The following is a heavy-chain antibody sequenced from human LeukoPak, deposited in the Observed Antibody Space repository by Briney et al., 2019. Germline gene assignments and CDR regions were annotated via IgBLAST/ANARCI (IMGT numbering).Heavy chain of an antibody. CDR2: IYTSGSA. CDR3: ARDRGSGSYYNWFDP. V-gene: IGHV4-4*07. J-gene: IGHJ5*02. CDR1: GDSISTYY. Sequence: ASETLSLTCTVSGDSISTYYWTWIRQSPGKGLEWIGRIYTSGSANYNPSLKSRVTMSVDTSKNQFSLKLSSVTAADTAVYYCARDRGSGSYYNWFDPWGQGTLVTVSS. D-gene: IGHD3-10*01.